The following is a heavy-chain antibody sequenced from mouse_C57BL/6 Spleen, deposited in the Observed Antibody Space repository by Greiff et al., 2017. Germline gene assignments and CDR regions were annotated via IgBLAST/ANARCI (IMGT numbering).Heavy chain of an antibody. CDR1: GYTFTDYY. V-gene: IGHV1-26*01. CDR2: INPNNGGT. D-gene: IGHD2-1*01. Sequence: VQLQQSGPELVKPGASVKISCKASGYTFTDYYMHWVKQSHGQSLEWIGDINPNNGGTSYNQKFKGKATLTVDKSSSTAYMELRSLTSEDSAVYYCARELLYYYAMDYWGQGTSVTVSS. J-gene: IGHJ4*01. CDR3: ARELLYYYAMDY.